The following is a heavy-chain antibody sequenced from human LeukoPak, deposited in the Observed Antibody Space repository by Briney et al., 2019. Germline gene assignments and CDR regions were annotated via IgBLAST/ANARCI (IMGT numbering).Heavy chain of an antibody. V-gene: IGHV3-7*05. CDR3: ARDESYSSAK. CDR2: RKEDGSET. J-gene: IGHJ4*02. Sequence: GGSLRLSRTASGFTFSRFWLSWVRQGPAKGLEWVANRKEDGSETYYVDSVKGRFTISRDNAKNSLYLQVNSLRAEDTAVYYCARDESYSSAKWGQGTLVTVSS. D-gene: IGHD4-11*01. CDR1: GFTFSRFW.